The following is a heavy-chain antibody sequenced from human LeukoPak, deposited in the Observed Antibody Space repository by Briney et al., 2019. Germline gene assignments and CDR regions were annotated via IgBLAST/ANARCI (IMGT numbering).Heavy chain of an antibody. CDR1: GYTLTELS. V-gene: IGHV1-46*01. D-gene: IGHD2-21*02. CDR3: ARDLGVVVVTAMGY. Sequence: ASVKVSCKVSGYTLTELSMHWVRQAPGQGLEWMGIINPSGGSTSYAQKFQGRVTMTRDTSTSTVYMELSSLRSEDTAVYYCARDLGVVVVTAMGYWGQGTLVTVSS. J-gene: IGHJ4*02. CDR2: INPSGGST.